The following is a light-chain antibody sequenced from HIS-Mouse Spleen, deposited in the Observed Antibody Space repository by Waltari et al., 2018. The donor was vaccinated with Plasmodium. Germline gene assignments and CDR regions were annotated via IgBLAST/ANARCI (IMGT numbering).Light chain of an antibody. J-gene: IGLJ3*02. CDR1: KLGDKY. CDR2: QDR. Sequence: SYELTQPPSVSVSPGQTASITCSGDKLGDKYACWYQQKPGQSPVLVIYQDRKRPSGIPGRFSGSNAGNTATLTISGTQAMDEADYYCQAWDSSTWVFGGGTKLTVL. V-gene: IGLV3-1*01. CDR3: QAWDSSTWV.